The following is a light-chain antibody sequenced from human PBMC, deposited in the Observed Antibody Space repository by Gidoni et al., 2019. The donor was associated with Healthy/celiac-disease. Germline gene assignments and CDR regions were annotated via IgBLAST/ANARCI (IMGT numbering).Light chain of an antibody. Sequence: DIVMTQSPDSLAVSLVERATINCKSSQSVLYSSNNKNYLAWYQQKPGQPPKLLIYWASTRESGVPDRFSGSGSGTDFTLTISSLQAEDGAVYYCQQYYSTPYTFGQGTKLEIK. CDR1: QSVLYSSNNKNY. V-gene: IGKV4-1*01. J-gene: IGKJ2*01. CDR2: WAS. CDR3: QQYYSTPYT.